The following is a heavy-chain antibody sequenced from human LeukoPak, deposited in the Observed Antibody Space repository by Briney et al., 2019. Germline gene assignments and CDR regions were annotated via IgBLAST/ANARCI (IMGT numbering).Heavy chain of an antibody. CDR3: ARGVYSSGSSHDY. V-gene: IGHV3-7*01. J-gene: IGHJ4*02. Sequence: PGGSLRLSCVASGFTFGSHWMSWARQAPGKGLEWVANIKLDGSEKYYVDSVKGRFTISRDNAMDSLYLQMNRLRVEDTAVYYCARGVYSSGSSHDYWGQGTLVTVSS. CDR1: GFTFGSHW. D-gene: IGHD3-10*01. CDR2: IKLDGSEK.